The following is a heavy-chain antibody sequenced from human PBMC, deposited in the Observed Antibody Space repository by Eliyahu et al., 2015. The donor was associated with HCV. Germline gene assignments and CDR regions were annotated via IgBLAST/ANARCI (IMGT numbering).Heavy chain of an antibody. J-gene: IGHJ6*02. CDR1: GYSISSXYX. Sequence: QVQLQESGPGLXKPSETLSLTCXVSGYSISSXYXWGWIRQPPGKGLEWIGSIYHSGSTYYNPSLKSRVTISVDTSKNQFSLKLSSVTAADTAVYYCARAIYCSGGSCYSFGMDVWGPGTSVTVSS. D-gene: IGHD2-15*01. V-gene: IGHV4-38-2*02. CDR3: ARAIYCSGGSCYSFGMDV. CDR2: IYHSGST.